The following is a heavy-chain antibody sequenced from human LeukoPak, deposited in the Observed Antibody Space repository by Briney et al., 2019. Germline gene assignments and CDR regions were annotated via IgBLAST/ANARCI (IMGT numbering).Heavy chain of an antibody. Sequence: GGSLRLSCAASGFTFSSYSFNWVRQAPGKGLEWVSYISSSSTTIYYAGSVKGRFTISRDDAKNSLYLQMNSLRAEDTAVYYCARAYSGGGIVVVPAANWGQGTLVTVSS. CDR3: ARAYSGGGIVVVPAAN. J-gene: IGHJ4*02. CDR2: ISSSSTTI. V-gene: IGHV3-48*04. D-gene: IGHD2-2*01. CDR1: GFTFSSYS.